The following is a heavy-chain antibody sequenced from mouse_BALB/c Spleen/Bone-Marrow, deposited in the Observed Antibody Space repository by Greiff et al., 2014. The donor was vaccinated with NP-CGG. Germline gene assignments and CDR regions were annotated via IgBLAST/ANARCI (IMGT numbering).Heavy chain of an antibody. CDR1: GYTFTNFW. J-gene: IGHJ2*01. CDR2: IHPNSGNT. D-gene: IGHD2-14*01. Sequence: VQLQQSGSVLVRPGASVKLSCKASGYTFTNFWMHWAKQRPGQGLEWIGEIHPNSGNTNYNENFEGKATLTVDTSSTTAYVDLSSLTSEDSAAYYCSRHHRYAYYFDYWGQGTALTVSS. CDR3: SRHHRYAYYFDY. V-gene: IGHV1S130*01.